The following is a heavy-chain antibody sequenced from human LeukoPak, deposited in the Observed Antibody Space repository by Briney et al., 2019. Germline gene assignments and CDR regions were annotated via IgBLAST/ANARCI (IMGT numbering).Heavy chain of an antibody. Sequence: GGSLRLSCAASGFTFTNAWMSWVRQAPGKGLELVGRIRSKSDGGTTGYAAPVKGRFTISRDDSKNTLYLQMNSLKTEDTAVYYCTTRITMVRGVISDAFDIWGQGTMVTVSS. CDR3: TTRITMVRGVISDAFDI. CDR2: IRSKSDGGTT. J-gene: IGHJ3*02. D-gene: IGHD3-10*01. CDR1: GFTFTNAW. V-gene: IGHV3-15*01.